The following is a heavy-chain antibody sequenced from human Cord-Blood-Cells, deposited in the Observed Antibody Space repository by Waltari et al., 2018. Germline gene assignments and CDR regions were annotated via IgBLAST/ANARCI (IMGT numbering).Heavy chain of an antibody. CDR3: ARVIGTAMVDY. Sequence: EVQLVESGGGLVKPGGSLRLSCAASGFTFSSYSMNWVRRAPGRGRGCVASIGSSSTYIYYADSVEVRFTISRDNAKNSLYLQMNSLRAEDTAVYYCARVIGTAMVDYWGQGTLVTVSS. CDR1: GFTFSSYS. D-gene: IGHD5-18*01. J-gene: IGHJ4*02. V-gene: IGHV3-21*01. CDR2: IGSSSTYI.